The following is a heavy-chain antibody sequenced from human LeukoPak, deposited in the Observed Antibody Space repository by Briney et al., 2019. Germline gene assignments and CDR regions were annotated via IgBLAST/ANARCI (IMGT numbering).Heavy chain of an antibody. D-gene: IGHD6-13*01. CDR2: IKQDGSEK. Sequence: GGSLRLSCAASGFTFSTYWMSWVRQAPGKGLEWVANIKQDGSEKYYVDSVKGRFTISRDNAKNSLYLQMNSLRAEDTAMYYCARDSAGNDYWGQGTLVTVSA. CDR1: GFTFSTYW. J-gene: IGHJ4*02. V-gene: IGHV3-7*01. CDR3: ARDSAGNDY.